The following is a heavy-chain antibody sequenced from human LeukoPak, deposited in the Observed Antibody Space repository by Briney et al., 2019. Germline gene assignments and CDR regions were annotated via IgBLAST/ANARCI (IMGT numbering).Heavy chain of an antibody. Sequence: GGSLRLSCVASGITFSNYAVSWVRQAPEKGLDWVSVISGSAHKIRYADSVKGRFTISRDNSKNIVYLQMNNLRAEDTAVYYCAGRVTGYSSGYVYWGQGTLVTVSS. CDR3: AGRVTGYSSGYVY. CDR2: ISGSAHKI. D-gene: IGHD5-18*01. J-gene: IGHJ4*02. CDR1: GITFSNYA. V-gene: IGHV3-23*01.